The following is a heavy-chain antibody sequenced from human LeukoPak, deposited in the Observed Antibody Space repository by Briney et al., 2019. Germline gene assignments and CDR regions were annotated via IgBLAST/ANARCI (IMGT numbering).Heavy chain of an antibody. V-gene: IGHV3-23*01. J-gene: IGHJ4*02. CDR1: AYTFSSYA. Sequence: GGSLTLSCAASAYTFSSYAMSWVRQAPGKGLEWVAGISGSGGSTYYADSVKGRFTISRDNSKNTLYLQMNSLRAEDTAVYYCAKTVRITMVRGVITPPYFDYWGQGTLVTVSS. D-gene: IGHD3-10*01. CDR2: ISGSGGST. CDR3: AKTVRITMVRGVITPPYFDY.